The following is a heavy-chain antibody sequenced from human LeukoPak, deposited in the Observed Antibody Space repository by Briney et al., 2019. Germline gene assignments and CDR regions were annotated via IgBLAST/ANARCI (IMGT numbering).Heavy chain of an antibody. Sequence: ASVTVSCTASGYTFTGYYMHWVRQAPGQGLEWMGWINPNSGGTDYAQKFQGRVTMTRDTSISTAYMELSRLRSDDTAVYYCARVLYTSSSRAPFDYWGQGTLVTVSS. D-gene: IGHD6-6*01. CDR2: INPNSGGT. CDR1: GYTFTGYY. J-gene: IGHJ4*02. CDR3: ARVLYTSSSRAPFDY. V-gene: IGHV1-2*02.